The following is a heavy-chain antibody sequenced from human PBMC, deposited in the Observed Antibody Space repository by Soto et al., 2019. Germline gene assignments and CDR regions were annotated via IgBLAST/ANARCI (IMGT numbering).Heavy chain of an antibody. V-gene: IGHV3-74*01. D-gene: IGHD5-18*01. CDR2: INSDGSST. J-gene: IGHJ4*02. Sequence: PGGSLRLSCAASGFTFSSYWMHWVRQAPGKGLVWVSRINSDGSSTSYADSVKGRFTISRDNAKNTLYLQMNSLRAEDTAVYYCARASRGYSPIDYWGQGTLVTVPQ. CDR3: ARASRGYSPIDY. CDR1: GFTFSSYW.